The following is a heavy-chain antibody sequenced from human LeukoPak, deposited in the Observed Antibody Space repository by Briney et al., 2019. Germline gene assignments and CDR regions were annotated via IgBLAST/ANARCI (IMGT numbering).Heavy chain of an antibody. J-gene: IGHJ4*02. D-gene: IGHD3-22*01. Sequence: SVKVSCKASGGTFSSYAISWVRQAPGQGLEWMGRIIPIFSTANYAQKFQGRVTINTDESTRTAYMELSSLRSEDTAVYYCARDLTRGYYDSSGSSPAGYWGQGTLVTVSS. V-gene: IGHV1-69*05. CDR3: ARDLTRGYYDSSGSSPAGY. CDR2: IIPIFSTA. CDR1: GGTFSSYA.